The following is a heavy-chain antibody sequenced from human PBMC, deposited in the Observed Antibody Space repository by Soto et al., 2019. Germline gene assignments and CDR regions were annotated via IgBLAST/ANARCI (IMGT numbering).Heavy chain of an antibody. D-gene: IGHD5-12*01. Sequence: SETLSLTCAVSGYSISSGYYWGWIRQPPGKGLEWIGSIYHSGSTYYNPSLKSRVTISVDTSKNQFSLKLSSVTAADTAVYYCARGVYSGYDWLPNDAAPLGSYGMDVWGQGTTVTVSS. V-gene: IGHV4-38-2*01. CDR3: ARGVYSGYDWLPNDAAPLGSYGMDV. CDR1: GYSISSGYY. J-gene: IGHJ6*02. CDR2: IYHSGST.